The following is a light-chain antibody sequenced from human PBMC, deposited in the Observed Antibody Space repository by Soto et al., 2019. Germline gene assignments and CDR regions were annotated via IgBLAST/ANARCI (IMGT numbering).Light chain of an antibody. CDR2: DAS. J-gene: IGKJ3*01. V-gene: IGKV3-11*01. CDR1: QSVTTY. Sequence: EVVLTQSPATLSLSPGERATLSCTASQSVTTYLAWYQQKPGQAPRLLIYDASTRATGIPARFSGSGSGTDFTLTTSSLEPEDFAVYYCQQRSNWPPGVTFGHGTKVDIK. CDR3: QQRSNWPPGVT.